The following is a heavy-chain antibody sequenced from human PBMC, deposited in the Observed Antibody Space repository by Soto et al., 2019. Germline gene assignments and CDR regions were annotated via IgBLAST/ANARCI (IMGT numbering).Heavy chain of an antibody. J-gene: IGHJ3*02. Sequence: EVQLVQSGAEVKKPGESLKISCQXXGXXXXTYWIAWVRQMPGXGLEWMGIIYPGDSRTTYSPSFRGQVIISADKSISTVYLQWSSLKASDTAMXXXXXXXXXXXXXXSSDRWGQGTMVIVSS. CDR3: XXXXXXXXXXXSSDR. CDR2: IYPGDSRT. CDR1: GXXXXTYW. V-gene: IGHV5-51*03.